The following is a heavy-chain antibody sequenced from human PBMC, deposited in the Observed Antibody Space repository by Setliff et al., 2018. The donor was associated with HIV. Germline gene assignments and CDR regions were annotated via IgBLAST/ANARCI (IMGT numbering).Heavy chain of an antibody. CDR3: ARVIASGYNFWSGYPFDAFDV. CDR1: GDSISSSAYY. J-gene: IGHJ3*01. Sequence: PSETLSLTCTVSGDSISSSAYYWGWVRQPPGKGLEWIGSIYYSGTAYYNPSLRSRVTILVDTSNNNFSLKLNSATAADTAMYHCARVIASGYNFWSGYPFDAFDVWGQGTMVTVS. V-gene: IGHV4-39*07. CDR2: IYYSGTA. D-gene: IGHD3-3*01.